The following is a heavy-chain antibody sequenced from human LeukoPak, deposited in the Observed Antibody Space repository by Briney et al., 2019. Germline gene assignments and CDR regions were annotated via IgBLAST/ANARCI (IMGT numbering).Heavy chain of an antibody. V-gene: IGHV3-7*01. CDR3: AREDDWNYEEY. CDR1: GFTFSNYW. D-gene: IGHD1-7*01. Sequence: GGSLRLSCAASGFTFSNYWMSWVRQAPGKGLEWVANIKQDGSEKYYVNSVKGRFTISRDNAKNSLYLQMSSLRAEDTAIYFCAREDDWNYEEYWGQGTLVTVSS. J-gene: IGHJ4*02. CDR2: IKQDGSEK.